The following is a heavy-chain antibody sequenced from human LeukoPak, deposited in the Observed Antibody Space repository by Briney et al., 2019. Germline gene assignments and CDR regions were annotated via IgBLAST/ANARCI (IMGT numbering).Heavy chain of an antibody. Sequence: SETLSLTCTVSGGSMSSYYWSWIRQPPGKGLEWIGSIYYSGTSNYNPSLQSRVTVSLDTSKNQLSLKLSSVTAADTAVYYCARGPYCGGGSCYSAHYYYYHMDVWGKGTTVTVSS. J-gene: IGHJ6*03. CDR1: GGSMSSYY. CDR3: ARGPYCGGGSCYSAHYYYYHMDV. D-gene: IGHD2-15*01. V-gene: IGHV4-59*01. CDR2: IYYSGTS.